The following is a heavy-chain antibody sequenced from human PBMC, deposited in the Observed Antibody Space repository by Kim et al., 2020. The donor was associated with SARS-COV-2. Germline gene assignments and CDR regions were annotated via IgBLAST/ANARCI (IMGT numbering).Heavy chain of an antibody. V-gene: IGHV7-4-1*02. Sequence: ASVKVSCKASGNTFSSYAMNWGRQAPGQGREGMGWMNTNTGNPTYAKGFTGRFVFSLDTSVSTTHLRITSLRSEDTAVYYCTSSMVYGVISAFDLWGQGTMVTVSS. J-gene: IGHJ3*01. CDR1: GNTFSSYA. CDR3: TSSMVYGVISAFDL. D-gene: IGHD3-10*01. CDR2: MNTNTGNP.